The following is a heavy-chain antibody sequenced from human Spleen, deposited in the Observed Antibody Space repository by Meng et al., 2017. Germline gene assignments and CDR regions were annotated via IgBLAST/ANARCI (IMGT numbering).Heavy chain of an antibody. Sequence: QLQLQESGPGLVKPSETLSLTCTVSGGSISSSSYYWGWIRQSPGKELEWIGSIYYSGGTYYNPSLKSRVTLSVDTSKNQFSLKLTSVTAADTAVYYCARVGYCSGGSCYWFDPWGQGTLVTVFS. D-gene: IGHD2-15*01. J-gene: IGHJ5*02. V-gene: IGHV4-39*01. CDR1: GGSISSSSYY. CDR2: IYYSGGT. CDR3: ARVGYCSGGSCYWFDP.